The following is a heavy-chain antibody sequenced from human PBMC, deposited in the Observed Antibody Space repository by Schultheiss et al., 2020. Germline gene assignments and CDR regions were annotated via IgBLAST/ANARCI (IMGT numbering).Heavy chain of an antibody. V-gene: IGHV4-31*03. D-gene: IGHD5-18*01. CDR3: ASQTEDTAMVTGPDY. J-gene: IGHJ4*02. CDR2: IYYSGST. Sequence: SETLSLTCTVSGGSISSGGYYWSWIRQHPGKGLEWIGYIYYSGSTNYNPSLKSRVTISVDTSKNQFSLKLRSVTAGDTAVYYCASQTEDTAMVTGPDYWGQGTLVTVSS. CDR1: GGSISSGGYY.